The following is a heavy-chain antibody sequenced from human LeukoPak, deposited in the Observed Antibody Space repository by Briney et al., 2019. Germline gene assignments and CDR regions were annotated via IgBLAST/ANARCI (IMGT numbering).Heavy chain of an antibody. V-gene: IGHV3-21*01. J-gene: IGHJ4*02. D-gene: IGHD2-2*01. CDR1: GFTFSSYS. CDR3: ARGGCCSSTSCYPAQFDY. Sequence: GGSLRLSCAASGFTFSSYSMNWVRQAPGKGLEWVSSISSSSSYIYYADSVKGRFTISRDNAKNSLYLQMNSLRAEDTAVYYCARGGCCSSTSCYPAQFDYWGQGTLVTVSS. CDR2: ISSSSSYI.